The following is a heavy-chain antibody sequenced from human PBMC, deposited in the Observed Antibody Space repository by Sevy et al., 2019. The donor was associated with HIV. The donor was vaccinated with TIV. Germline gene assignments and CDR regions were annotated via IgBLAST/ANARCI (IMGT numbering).Heavy chain of an antibody. CDR1: AFTFSSYA. CDR2: ISYDGSNK. J-gene: IGHJ4*02. Sequence: GGSLRLSCAASAFTFSSYAMHWVRQAPGKGLEWVAVISYDGSNKYYADSVKGRFTISRDNSKNTLYLQMNSLRAEDTAVYYCAAEGDHIYNSHFDYWGQGTLVTVSS. V-gene: IGHV3-30-3*01. D-gene: IGHD2-21*02. CDR3: AAEGDHIYNSHFDY.